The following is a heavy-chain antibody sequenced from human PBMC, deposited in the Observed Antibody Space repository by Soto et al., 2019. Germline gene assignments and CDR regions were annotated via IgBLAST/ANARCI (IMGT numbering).Heavy chain of an antibody. CDR2: INHSGST. V-gene: IGHV4-34*01. Sequence: QVRLQQWGTGLLKSSETLSLTCAVYGGSFSGYYWSWLRQPPGKGLEWIGEINHSGSTNYNPSLKSRVTISVDTSNNQFSLKLPSITAADTGVYYCATANWSHHYVGPWGQGTLVTVSS. D-gene: IGHD1-1*01. CDR3: ATANWSHHYVGP. J-gene: IGHJ5*02. CDR1: GGSFSGYY.